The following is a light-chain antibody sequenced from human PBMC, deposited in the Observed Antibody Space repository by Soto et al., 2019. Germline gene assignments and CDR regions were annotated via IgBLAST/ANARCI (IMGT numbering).Light chain of an antibody. Sequence: EILLTQSPGTLSLSPGERATLSCRASQSVRSSYLAWYQQKPGQAPRLLIHGASGRATGIPDRFSGSGSGTDFTLTISSLEPEGFAVYYCQQYGSSPYTFGQGTKLEI. CDR2: GAS. CDR1: QSVRSSY. J-gene: IGKJ2*01. CDR3: QQYGSSPYT. V-gene: IGKV3-20*01.